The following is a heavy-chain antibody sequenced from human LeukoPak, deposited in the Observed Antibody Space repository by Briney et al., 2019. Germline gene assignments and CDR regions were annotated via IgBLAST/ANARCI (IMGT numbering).Heavy chain of an antibody. CDR1: GGSISRGDYS. Sequence: SGTLSLTCTVSGGSISRGDYSWSWIRQHPGKGLECLVYIYYSGSTYNNPSLKSRATISVDTSKNQLSLKLSSVTAADSAVYYCARVTNTGLIDYWGQGTLVTVS. CDR2: IYYSGST. CDR3: ARVTNTGLIDY. J-gene: IGHJ4*02. V-gene: IGHV4-31*03. D-gene: IGHD1-14*01.